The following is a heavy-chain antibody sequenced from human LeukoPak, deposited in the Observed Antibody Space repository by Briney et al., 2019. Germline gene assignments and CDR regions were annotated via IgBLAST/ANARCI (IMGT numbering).Heavy chain of an antibody. Sequence: GGPLRLFCRVWGFTLGDCAMSWVRESPGEGVVGVGFITSKAYGGTTEYAASVKGRFTISRDDSKIIAYLQMTSQRTEDTAVYSCTRYMIYTFHYWGQGTLVTVSS. CDR1: GFTLGDCA. J-gene: IGHJ4*02. D-gene: IGHD3-16*01. CDR2: ITSKAYGGTT. V-gene: IGHV3-49*04. CDR3: TRYMIYTFHY.